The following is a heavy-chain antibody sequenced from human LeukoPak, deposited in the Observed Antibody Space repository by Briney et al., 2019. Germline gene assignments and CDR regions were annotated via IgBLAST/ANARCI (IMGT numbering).Heavy chain of an antibody. V-gene: IGHV4-39*01. CDR3: ASPGALTHSPFDY. CDR2: VYSGGGT. J-gene: IGHJ4*02. Sequence: SETLSLTCTVSGGSIFSSRYYWGWMRQPPGKGLEWIGSVYSGGGTYYNPSLQNRVTIFIDTSKNQFSLKLSSVTAADTAVYYCASPGALTHSPFDYWGLGTLVTVSS. CDR1: GGSIFSSRYY. D-gene: IGHD2-15*01.